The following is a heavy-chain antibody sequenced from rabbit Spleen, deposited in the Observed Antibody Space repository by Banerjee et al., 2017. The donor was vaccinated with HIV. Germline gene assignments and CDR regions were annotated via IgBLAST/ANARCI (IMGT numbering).Heavy chain of an antibody. V-gene: IGHV1S7*01. D-gene: IGHD4-1*01. CDR3: ARDRGSGWDDAFDP. J-gene: IGHJ2*01. CDR2: IDPVFGIT. Sequence: QLEESAGGLVQPGGSLKLSCKASGFTLSSYYMNWVRQAPGKGLEWIGYIDPVFGITYYANWVNGRFSISSDNAQYTVHLQLNSLTAADTATYFCARDRGSGWDDAFDPWGQGTLVTVS. CDR1: GFTLSSYY.